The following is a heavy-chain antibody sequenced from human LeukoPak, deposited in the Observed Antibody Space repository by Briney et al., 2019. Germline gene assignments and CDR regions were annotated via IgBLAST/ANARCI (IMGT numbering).Heavy chain of an antibody. CDR2: IIPIFGTA. D-gene: IGHD6-19*01. CDR1: GGTFSSYA. CDR3: ARAVAGTVWFEP. V-gene: IGHV1-69*05. Sequence: SVKVSCKASGGTFSSYAISWVRQAPGQGLEWMGRIIPIFGTANYAQKFQGRVTITTDESTSTAYMELSSLRSEDTAVYYCARAVAGTVWFEPWGQGTLVTVSS. J-gene: IGHJ5*02.